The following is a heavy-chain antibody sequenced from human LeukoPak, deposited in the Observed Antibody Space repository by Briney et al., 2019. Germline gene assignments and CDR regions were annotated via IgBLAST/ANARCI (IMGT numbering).Heavy chain of an antibody. CDR1: GFTFSSYG. V-gene: IGHV3-30*18. D-gene: IGHD6-13*01. J-gene: IGHJ1*01. Sequence: GGSLRLSCAASGFTFSSYGMHWVRPAPGKGLEWGAVILYDVSNKYYADSVKGRFTISRDNSKNTLYLQMNSLRAEDTAVYYCAKDRTMGHSSSWYVGEYFQHWGQGTLVTVSS. CDR2: ILYDVSNK. CDR3: AKDRTMGHSSSWYVGEYFQH.